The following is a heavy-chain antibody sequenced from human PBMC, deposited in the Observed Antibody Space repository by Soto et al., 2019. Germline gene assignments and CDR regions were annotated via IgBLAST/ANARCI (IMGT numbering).Heavy chain of an antibody. CDR1: GLSFSVST. CDR3: ATVHNTSRSFNY. D-gene: IGHD1-20*01. V-gene: IGHV3-23*01. Sequence: AVGSLRLSCVASGLSFSVSTMTWVRQAPGKGLEWVSTTGLSGRTTYYGDSVKGRSTVSRDNSRNTLDLQMSSLRAEDSAVYYCATVHNTSRSFNYWGRGTLVTVSS. CDR2: TGLSGRTT. J-gene: IGHJ4*02.